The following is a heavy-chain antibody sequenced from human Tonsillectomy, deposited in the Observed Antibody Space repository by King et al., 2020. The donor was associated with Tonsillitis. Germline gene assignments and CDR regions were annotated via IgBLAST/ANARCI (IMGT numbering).Heavy chain of an antibody. V-gene: IGHV3-7*03. D-gene: IGHD6-13*01. Sequence: VQLVESGGGLVQPGGSLRLSCAASGFTFRSDWMSWVRQAPGKGLEWVANIKQDGSEKYYVDSVKGRFTISRDNAKNSLYLQMNSLRAGDTAVYYCASDRYSSTWKYFQHWGQGTLVTVSS. CDR3: ASDRYSSTWKYFQH. CDR2: IKQDGSEK. CDR1: GFTFRSDW. J-gene: IGHJ1*01.